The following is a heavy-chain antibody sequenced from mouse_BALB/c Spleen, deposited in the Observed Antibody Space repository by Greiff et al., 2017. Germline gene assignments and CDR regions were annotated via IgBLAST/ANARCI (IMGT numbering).Heavy chain of an antibody. Sequence: VQLQQPGAELVKPGASVKLSCKASGYTFTSSWMHWVKQRPGQGLEWIGEINPSNGRTNYNEKFKSKATLTVDKSSSTAYMQLSSLTSEDSAVYDCARAGRWGQGTSVTVSS. V-gene: IGHV1S81*02. CDR1: GYTFTSSW. CDR3: ARAGR. CDR2: INPSNGRT. J-gene: IGHJ4*01.